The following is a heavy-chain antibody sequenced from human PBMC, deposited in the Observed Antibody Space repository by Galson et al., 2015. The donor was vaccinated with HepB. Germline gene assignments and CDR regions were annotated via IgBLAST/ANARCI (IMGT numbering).Heavy chain of an antibody. Sequence: SLRLSCAASGFTFSSYAMHWVRQAPGKGLEWVAVISYDGSNKYYADSVKGRFTISRDNSKNTLYLQMNSLRAEDTAVYYCARDLRRSSSSLTDYYYGMDVWGQGTTVTVSS. D-gene: IGHD6-13*01. CDR3: ARDLRRSSSSLTDYYYGMDV. V-gene: IGHV3-30-3*01. J-gene: IGHJ6*02. CDR1: GFTFSSYA. CDR2: ISYDGSNK.